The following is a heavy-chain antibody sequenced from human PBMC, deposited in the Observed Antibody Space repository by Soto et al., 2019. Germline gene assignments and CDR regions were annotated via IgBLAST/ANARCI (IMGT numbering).Heavy chain of an antibody. CDR2: INPNSGGT. J-gene: IGHJ6*02. CDR3: ARDSLVMAVDYGMDA. CDR1: GYTFTGYY. V-gene: IGHV1-2*02. Sequence: GASVKVSCKASGYTFTGYYMHWVRQAPGQGLEWMGWINPNSGGTNYAQKFQGRVTMTRDTSISTAYMELSRLRSDDTAVYYCARDSLVMAVDYGMDAWGQGTTVTVSS.